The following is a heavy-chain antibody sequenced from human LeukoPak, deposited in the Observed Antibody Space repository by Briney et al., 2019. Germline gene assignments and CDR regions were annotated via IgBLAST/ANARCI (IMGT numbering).Heavy chain of an antibody. D-gene: IGHD6-13*01. Sequence: MPSETLSLTCGVSGASISSGGYSWSWIRQPPGKGLEWIGEINHSGSTNYNPSLKSRVTISVDTSKNQFSLKLSSVTAADTAVYYCARPSQQLANNWFDPWGQGTLVTVSS. CDR2: INHSGST. CDR3: ARPSQQLANNWFDP. J-gene: IGHJ5*02. V-gene: IGHV4-34*01. CDR1: GASISSGGYS.